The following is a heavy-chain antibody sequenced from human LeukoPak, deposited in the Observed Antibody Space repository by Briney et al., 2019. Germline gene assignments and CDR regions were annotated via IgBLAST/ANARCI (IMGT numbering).Heavy chain of an antibody. CDR3: ARASLGYCSSTSCYRGVLAAFDI. J-gene: IGHJ3*02. D-gene: IGHD2-2*01. V-gene: IGHV1-69*13. CDR2: FIPIFGTA. CDR1: VGTFSSYA. Sequence: SVKVSCKASVGTFSSYAISWVRQAPGQGLEWMGGFIPIFGTANYAKKFQGRVTITADESTSTAYMELSSLRSEDTAVYYCARASLGYCSSTSCYRGVLAAFDIWGQGTMVTVSS.